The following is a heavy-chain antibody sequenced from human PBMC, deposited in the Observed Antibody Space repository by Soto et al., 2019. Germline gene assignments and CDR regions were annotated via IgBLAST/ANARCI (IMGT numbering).Heavy chain of an antibody. J-gene: IGHJ4*02. D-gene: IGHD1-1*01. Sequence: GGSLRLSCAASGFTFSSYAMNWVRQAPGKGLEWVSSISSSSGTYYGDSMKGRVTISRDNYKNTLYLQINSLRAEDTAVYFCVKDRVPDGRWNFDYWGQGTLVTVSS. CDR3: VKDRVPDGRWNFDY. V-gene: IGHV3-23*02. CDR2: ISSSSGT. CDR1: GFTFSSYA.